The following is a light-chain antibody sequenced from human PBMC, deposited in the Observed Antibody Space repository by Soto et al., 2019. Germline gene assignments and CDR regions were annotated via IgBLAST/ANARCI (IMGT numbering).Light chain of an antibody. CDR1: QGISSY. CDR2: AAS. Sequence: IPLTPSPSFLSSSVGGRVTIPCPASQGISSYLAWYQQKPGKAPKLLIYAASTLQSGVPSRFSGSGSGTDFTLTISSLQPEDFATYYCLQDYNYPFTFGQGTRLEIK. J-gene: IGKJ5*01. CDR3: LQDYNYPFT. V-gene: IGKV1-6*01.